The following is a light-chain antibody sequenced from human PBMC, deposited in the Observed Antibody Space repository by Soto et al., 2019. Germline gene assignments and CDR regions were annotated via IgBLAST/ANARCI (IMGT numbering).Light chain of an antibody. J-gene: IGKJ1*01. Sequence: EIVMTQSPVTLAGSPVERVTLSCRASQSVSSNLAWYQQKPGQAPSLLIYGASTRATGIPARFSGSGSGTDFTLTISSLQPDDFATYYCQHYNTYSTLGEGTKGDIK. CDR1: QSVSSN. V-gene: IGKV3-15*01. CDR3: QHYNTYST. CDR2: GAS.